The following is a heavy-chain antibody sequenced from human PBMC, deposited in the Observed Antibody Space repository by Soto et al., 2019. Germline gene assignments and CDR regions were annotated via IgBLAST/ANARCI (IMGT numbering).Heavy chain of an antibody. CDR3: ARVPDY. CDR1: GGSISSGGYS. CDR2: IYHSGRT. Sequence: SETLSLTCAVSGGSISSGGYSWSWIRQPPGKGLEWIGYIYHSGRTYYNPSLKSRVTISVDRSKNQFSLKLSSVTAADTAVYYGARVPDYWGQGTLVTVSS. V-gene: IGHV4-30-2*01. J-gene: IGHJ4*02.